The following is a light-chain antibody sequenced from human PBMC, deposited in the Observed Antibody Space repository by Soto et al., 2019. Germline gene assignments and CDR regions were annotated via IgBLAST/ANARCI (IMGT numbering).Light chain of an antibody. CDR1: SRDVGAYNY. CDR3: SSHSNITPYF. Sequence: QSALTQPASVSGSPGQSITISCTGTSRDVGAYNYVSWYQQHPGKAPKLMVYDVTNRPSGVSDRCSGSKSGNTASLTISGLQAEDEADYFCSSHSNITPYFFGTGTKLTVL. J-gene: IGLJ1*01. CDR2: DVT. V-gene: IGLV2-14*01.